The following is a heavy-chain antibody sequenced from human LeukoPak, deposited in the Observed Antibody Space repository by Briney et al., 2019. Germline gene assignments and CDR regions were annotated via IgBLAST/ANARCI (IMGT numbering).Heavy chain of an antibody. D-gene: IGHD1-1*01. J-gene: IGHJ3*02. CDR1: GYTFTGYY. CDR3: AIVNWNHRAFDI. CDR2: INPNSGET. V-gene: IGHV1-2*02. Sequence: GASVKVSCKASGYTFTGYYMHWVRQAPGQGLEWMGWINPNSGETIYAQKFQGRVTMTRDMSISTAYMELRRLRSDDTAMYYCAIVNWNHRAFDIWGQGTMVTVSS.